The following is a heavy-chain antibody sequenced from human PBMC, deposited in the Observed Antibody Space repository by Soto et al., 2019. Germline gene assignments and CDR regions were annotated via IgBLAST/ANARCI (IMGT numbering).Heavy chain of an antibody. CDR1: GFTFSSYY. V-gene: IGHV3-74*01. D-gene: IGHD6-19*01. CDR2: IDPDGSDT. CDR3: ARGPSGWYGCDY. J-gene: IGHJ4*02. Sequence: PGGSLRLSCAASGFTFSSYYMHWVRQAPGEGLVWVSRIDPDGSDTSYADSVKGRFTISRDNAKNTLYLQMDSLRAEDTALYYCARGPSGWYGCDYWGQGSVDTVSS.